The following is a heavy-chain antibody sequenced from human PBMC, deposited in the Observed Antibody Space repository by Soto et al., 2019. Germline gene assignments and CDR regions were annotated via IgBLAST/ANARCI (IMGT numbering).Heavy chain of an antibody. V-gene: IGHV4-30-2*01. CDR3: AARPLAVAGLFDY. J-gene: IGHJ4*02. Sequence: SETLSLTCAVSGGSISSGGYSWSWIRQPPGKGLEWIGYIYHSGSTYYNPSLKSRVTISVDRSKNQFSLKLSSVTAADTAVYYCAARPLAVAGLFDYWGQGTLVTVSS. CDR1: GGSISSGGYS. CDR2: IYHSGST. D-gene: IGHD6-19*01.